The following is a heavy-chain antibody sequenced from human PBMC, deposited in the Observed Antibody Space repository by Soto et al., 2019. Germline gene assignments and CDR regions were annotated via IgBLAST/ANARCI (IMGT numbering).Heavy chain of an antibody. CDR3: ARGKKEEVLLWFGEFYYGMDV. CDR1: GYTFTSYG. V-gene: IGHV1-18*01. J-gene: IGHJ6*02. CDR2: ISAYNGNT. Sequence: VKVSCKASGYTFTSYGISWVRQAPGQGLEWMGWISAYNGNTNYAQKLQGRVTMTTDTSTSTAYMELRSLRSDDTAVYYCARGKKEEVLLWFGEFYYGMDVWGQGTTVTVSS. D-gene: IGHD3-10*01.